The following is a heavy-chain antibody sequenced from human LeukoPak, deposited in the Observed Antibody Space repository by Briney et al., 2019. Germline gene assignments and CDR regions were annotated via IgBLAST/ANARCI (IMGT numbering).Heavy chain of an antibody. CDR1: GFTFSSYA. D-gene: IGHD3-3*01. Sequence: GGTLRLSCAASGFTFSSYAMHWVRQAPGKGLEYVSAISSNGGSTYYANSVKGRFTISRDNSKNTLYLQMGSLRAEDMAVYYCARDMGYYDFGSGYPGVDYWGQGTLVTVSS. V-gene: IGHV3-64*01. CDR2: ISSNGGST. CDR3: ARDMGYYDFGSGYPGVDY. J-gene: IGHJ4*02.